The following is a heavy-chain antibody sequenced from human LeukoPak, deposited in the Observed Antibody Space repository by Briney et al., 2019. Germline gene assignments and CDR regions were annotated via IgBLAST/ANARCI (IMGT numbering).Heavy chain of an antibody. D-gene: IGHD7-27*01. CDR2: VHKTGKT. CDR1: TVSGSSGNW. Sequence: PSETLSLTCALSTVSGSSGNWWSWVRQPPGKGLEWIGEVHKTGKTNYNPSLKTRVTISIDASKNQLSLELTSVTAAGAAVYYCARELLGAPTPGAYWGQGTRVTVSS. V-gene: IGHV4-4*02. CDR3: ARELLGAPTPGAY. J-gene: IGHJ4*02.